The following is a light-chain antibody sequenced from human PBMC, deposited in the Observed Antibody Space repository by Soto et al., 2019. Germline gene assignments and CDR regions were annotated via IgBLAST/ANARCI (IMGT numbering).Light chain of an antibody. CDR2: WAS. CDR3: QQYYDPPVT. CDR1: DSILSISNNKSY. V-gene: IGKV4-1*01. J-gene: IGKJ1*01. Sequence: DIITTQSPDSQAVSLGERATINCKSSDSILSISNNKSYLAWYQQKPGHPPKLLFYWASTRESGVPDRFSGSGSGTDFTLTIRSLQPEDVAIYYCQQYYDPPVTFGQGTKVEVK.